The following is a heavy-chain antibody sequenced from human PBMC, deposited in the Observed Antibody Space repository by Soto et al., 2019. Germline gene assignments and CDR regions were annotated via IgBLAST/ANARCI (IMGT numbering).Heavy chain of an antibody. V-gene: IGHV4-39*07. J-gene: IGHJ4*02. CDR1: GGSISSSSYY. CDR3: ARDKITGLFDY. CDR2: IYHSGST. Sequence: SETLSLTCTVSGGSISSSSYYWSWIRQPPGTGLEWIGDIYHSGSTNYNPSLKSRVTISVDTSKNQFSLKLTSVTAADTAVYYCARDKITGLFDYWGQGTLVTVSS. D-gene: IGHD2-8*02.